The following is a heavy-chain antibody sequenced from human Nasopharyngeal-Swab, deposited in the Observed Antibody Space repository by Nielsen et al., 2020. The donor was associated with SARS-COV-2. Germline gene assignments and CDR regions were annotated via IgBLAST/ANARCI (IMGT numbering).Heavy chain of an antibody. V-gene: IGHV4-61*01. J-gene: IGHJ6*02. CDR3: ARGRFYYDSSGEPSVVDV. D-gene: IGHD3-22*01. CDR1: GGSVSSGSYY. CDR2: IYYSGST. Sequence: GPLRLSCTVSGGSVSSGSYYWSWIRQPPGKGLEWIGYIYYSGSTNYNPSLKSRVTISVDTSKNQFSLKLSSVTAADTAVYYCARGRFYYDSSGEPSVVDVWGQGTTVTVSS.